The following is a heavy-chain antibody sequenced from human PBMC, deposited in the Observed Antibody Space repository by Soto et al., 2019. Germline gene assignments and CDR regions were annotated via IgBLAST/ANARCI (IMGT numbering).Heavy chain of an antibody. D-gene: IGHD7-27*01. J-gene: IGHJ5*02. CDR2: ISGSGGST. CDR1: GFTFSSYA. CDR3: AKDLIGAIRPNWFDP. Sequence: GGSLRLSCAASGFTFSSYAMSWVRQAPGKGLEWVSAISGSGGSTYYADSVKGRFTISRDNSKNTLYLQMNSLRAEDTAVYYCAKDLIGAIRPNWFDPWGQGTLVTVSS. V-gene: IGHV3-23*01.